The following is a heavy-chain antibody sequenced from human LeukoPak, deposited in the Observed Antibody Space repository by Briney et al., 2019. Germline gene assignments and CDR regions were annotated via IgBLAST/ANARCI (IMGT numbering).Heavy chain of an antibody. CDR2: IYHSGST. J-gene: IGHJ4*02. CDR1: GYSISSGYY. CDR3: ARERGPPQAYCGGDCYSYFDY. Sequence: SETLSLTCAVSGYSISSGYYWGWIRQPPGKGLEWIGSIYHSGSTYYNPSLKSRVTISVDTSKNQSSLKLSSVTAADTAVYYCARERGPPQAYCGGDCYSYFDYWGQGTLVTVSS. D-gene: IGHD2-21*02. V-gene: IGHV4-38-2*02.